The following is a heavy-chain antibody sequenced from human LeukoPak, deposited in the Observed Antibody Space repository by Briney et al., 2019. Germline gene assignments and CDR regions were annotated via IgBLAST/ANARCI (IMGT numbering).Heavy chain of an antibody. CDR1: GFSLSTSGMC. CDR2: IEWDDDK. V-gene: IGHV2-70*11. Sequence: SGPTLVNPTQTLTLTCTFSGFSLSTSGMCVSWIRQPPGKALEWLARIEWDDDKYYSTSLKTRLTISKDTSKNQVVLTMTNMDPVDTATYYCARIPPYCSGGSCYFYFDYWGQGTLVTVSS. J-gene: IGHJ4*02. D-gene: IGHD2-15*01. CDR3: ARIPPYCSGGSCYFYFDY.